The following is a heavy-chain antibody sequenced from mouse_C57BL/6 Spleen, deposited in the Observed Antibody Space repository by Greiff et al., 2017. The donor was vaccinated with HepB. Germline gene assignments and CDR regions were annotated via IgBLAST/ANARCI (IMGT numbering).Heavy chain of an antibody. V-gene: IGHV3-6*01. CDR1: GYSITSGYY. D-gene: IGHD2-5*01. J-gene: IGHJ3*01. CDR2: ISYDGSN. Sequence: EVQLQQSGPGLVKPSQSLSLTCSVTGYSITSGYYWNWIRQFPGNKLEWMGYISYDGSNNYNPSLKNRISITRDTSKNQFFLKLNSVTTEDTATYYCALAYYSNYEAWFAYWGQGTLVTVSA. CDR3: ALAYYSNYEAWFAY.